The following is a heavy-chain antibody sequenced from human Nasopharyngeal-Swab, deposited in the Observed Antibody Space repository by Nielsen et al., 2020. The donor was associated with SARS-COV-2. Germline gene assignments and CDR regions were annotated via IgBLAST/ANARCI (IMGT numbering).Heavy chain of an antibody. CDR2: ISTYSADT. D-gene: IGHD3-3*01. CDR1: GYTLSSYG. J-gene: IGHJ4*02. V-gene: IGHV1-18*01. Sequence: ASVKVSCKASGYTLSSYGINWVRQAPGQGLEWMGWISTYSADTNFAQKFQDRLSMTTDTSTSTAYMELRSLRSDDTAVYYCARDIEEWLVVPSLSFDFWGQGTLVTVSS. CDR3: ARDIEEWLVVPSLSFDF.